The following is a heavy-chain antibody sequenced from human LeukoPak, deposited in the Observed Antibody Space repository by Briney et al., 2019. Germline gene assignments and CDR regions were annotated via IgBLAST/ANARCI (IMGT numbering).Heavy chain of an antibody. CDR3: AKDGIRCSGGSCYGDAFDI. CDR1: GFSFSSYG. D-gene: IGHD2-15*01. Sequence: GGSLRLSCAASGFSFSSYGLHWVRQAPGKGLEWVSFIRYDGSNKYYADSVKGRFTISRDNSKNTLYLQMNSLRAEDTAVYYCAKDGIRCSGGSCYGDAFDIWGQGTMVTVSS. J-gene: IGHJ3*02. CDR2: IRYDGSNK. V-gene: IGHV3-30*02.